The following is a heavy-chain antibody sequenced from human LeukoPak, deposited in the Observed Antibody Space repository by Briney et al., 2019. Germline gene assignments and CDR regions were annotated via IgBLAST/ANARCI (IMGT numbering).Heavy chain of an antibody. CDR2: IKSKVDGGTT. V-gene: IGHV3-15*01. CDR1: GFTLSNAW. D-gene: IGHD6-19*01. J-gene: IGHJ4*02. CDR3: ATYSSGWY. Sequence: PGGSLRLSCAASGFTLSNAWMSWVRQAPGKGLEWVGRIKSKVDGGTTDYAAPVKGRFTISRDDSKNTLYLQMNSLKTEDIAVYYCATYSSGWYWGQGTLVTVSS.